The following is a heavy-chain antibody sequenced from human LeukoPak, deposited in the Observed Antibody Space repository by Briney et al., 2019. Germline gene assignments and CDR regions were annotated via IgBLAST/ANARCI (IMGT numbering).Heavy chain of an antibody. V-gene: IGHV4-34*01. CDR2: INHSGST. CDR1: GGSFSGYY. CDR3: ARLVVASTREYYFDY. J-gene: IGHJ4*02. D-gene: IGHD2-15*01. Sequence: SETLSLTCAVYGGSFSGYYWSWIRQPPGKGLEWIGEINHSGSTNYNPSLKSRVTISVDTSKNQFSLKLSSVTAADTAVYYCARLVVASTREYYFDYWGQGTLITVSS.